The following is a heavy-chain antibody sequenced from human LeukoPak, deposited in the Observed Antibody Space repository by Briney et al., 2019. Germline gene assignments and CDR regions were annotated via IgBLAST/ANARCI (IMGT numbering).Heavy chain of an antibody. J-gene: IGHJ4*02. CDR3: ARDMRADYNDSSGYYSTFDY. Sequence: GGSLRLSCAASGFTFSSYSMNWVRQAPGKGLEWVSSISSSSSYIYYADSVKGRFTISRDNAKNSLYLQMNSLRAEDTAVYYCARDMRADYNDSSGYYSTFDYWGQGTLVTVSS. D-gene: IGHD3-22*01. CDR2: ISSSSSYI. CDR1: GFTFSSYS. V-gene: IGHV3-21*01.